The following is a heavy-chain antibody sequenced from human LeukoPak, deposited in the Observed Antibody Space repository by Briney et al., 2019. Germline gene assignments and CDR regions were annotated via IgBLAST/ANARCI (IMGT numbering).Heavy chain of an antibody. D-gene: IGHD4-17*01. CDR2: MNPNSGNT. J-gene: IGHJ2*01. Sequence: EASVKVSCKASGYTFTSYDINWVRQATGQGLEWMGWMNPNSGNTGYAQKFQGRVTMTRNTSISTAYMELSSLRSEDTAVYYCARGLDHGDYQRSRYWYFDLWGRGTLVTVSS. CDR3: ARGLDHGDYQRSRYWYFDL. V-gene: IGHV1-8*01. CDR1: GYTFTSYD.